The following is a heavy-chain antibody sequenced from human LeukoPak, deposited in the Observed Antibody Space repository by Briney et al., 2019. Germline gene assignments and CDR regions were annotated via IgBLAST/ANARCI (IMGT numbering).Heavy chain of an antibody. V-gene: IGHV3-23*01. CDR2: ISGSGGST. Sequence: PGGSLRLSCAASGFTFSSYAMSWVRQAPGKGLEWVSAISGSGGSTYYADSVKGRFTISRDNSKNTLYLQMNSLRAEDTAVYYRAKKRGYYYYYMDVWGKGTTVTVSS. CDR3: AKKRGYYYYYMDV. CDR1: GFTFSSYA. J-gene: IGHJ6*03.